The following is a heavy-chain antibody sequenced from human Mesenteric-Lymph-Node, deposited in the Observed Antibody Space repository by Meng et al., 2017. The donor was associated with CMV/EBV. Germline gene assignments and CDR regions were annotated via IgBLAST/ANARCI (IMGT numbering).Heavy chain of an antibody. D-gene: IGHD5-12*01. J-gene: IGHJ4*02. CDR2: INSDGNST. CDR3: AKPYSGYLHYDY. Sequence: GESLKISCAASGFIFSSYSFNWVRQAPGKGLVWVSRINSDGNSTSFADSVKGRFTISRDNAKNTLYLQMNSLRDEDTAVYYCAKPYSGYLHYDYWGQGTLVTVSS. CDR1: GFIFSSYS. V-gene: IGHV3-74*01.